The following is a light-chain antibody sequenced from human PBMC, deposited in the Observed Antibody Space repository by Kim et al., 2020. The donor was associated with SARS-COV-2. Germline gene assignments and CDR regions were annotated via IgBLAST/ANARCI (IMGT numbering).Light chain of an antibody. V-gene: IGKV3-15*01. Sequence: EIVMTQSPATLSVSPGDRATLSCRASQSINTDLAWYQQKPGQAPRLLIYAASTRATGIPARFSGSGSGTEFTLTISSLQSEDFAVYYCQQYDEWHLADAFGQGAKLEVK. CDR1: QSINTD. CDR2: AAS. CDR3: QQYDEWHLADA. J-gene: IGKJ2*01.